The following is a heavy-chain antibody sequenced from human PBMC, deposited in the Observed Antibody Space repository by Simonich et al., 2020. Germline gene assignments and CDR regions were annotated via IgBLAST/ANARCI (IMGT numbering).Heavy chain of an antibody. CDR2: TNHIGGDT. D-gene: IGHD2-15*01. V-gene: IGHV1-2*06. CDR3: ARDGGNCSGGSCYWYFDL. J-gene: IGHJ2*01. CDR1: GSTLTGYS. Sequence: QVQLVQSGAEVKKPGASVKVSCKASGSTLTGYSMHWVRQAPGKGLEWMGRTNHIGGDTNNAQKFQGSVPMNRDTPISTAYMELSRLRSDDTAVYYCARDGGNCSGGSCYWYFDLWGRGTLVTVSS.